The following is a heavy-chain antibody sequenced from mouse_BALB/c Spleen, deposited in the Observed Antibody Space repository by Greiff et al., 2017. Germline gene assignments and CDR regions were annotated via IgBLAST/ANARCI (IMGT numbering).Heavy chain of an antibody. V-gene: IGHV1S81*02. D-gene: IGHD1-1*01. J-gene: IGHJ2*01. CDR3: AYTTVVATDY. Sequence: VQLQQPGAELVKPGASVKLSCKASGYTFTSYWMHWVKQRPGQGLEWIGEINPSNGRTNYNEKFKSKATLTVDKSSSTAYMQLSSLTSEDSAVYYCAYTTVVATDYWGQGTTLTVSS. CDR2: INPSNGRT. CDR1: GYTFTSYW.